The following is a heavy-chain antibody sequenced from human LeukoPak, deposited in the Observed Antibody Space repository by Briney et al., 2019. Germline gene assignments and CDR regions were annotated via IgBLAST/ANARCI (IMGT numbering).Heavy chain of an antibody. CDR3: ATIVSDSSGWYHFDH. D-gene: IGHD6-19*01. J-gene: IGHJ4*02. CDR2: INSGGTT. V-gene: IGHV3-66*01. CDR1: GFTVSSKY. Sequence: GGSLRLSCAAPGFTVSSKYMAWVRQAPGKGLEWVSFINSGGTTNYADSVKGRFTISRDYSKNTLNLQMSSLRVEDTAVYYCATIVSDSSGWYHFDHWGQGALVTVSS.